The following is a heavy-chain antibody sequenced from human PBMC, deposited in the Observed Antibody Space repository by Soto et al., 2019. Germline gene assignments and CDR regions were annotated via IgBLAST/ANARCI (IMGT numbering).Heavy chain of an antibody. J-gene: IGHJ6*02. CDR2: IYWDGDR. Sequence: QITLKESGPTLVKPTQTLTLTCTFAGFSLSTGGMGVGWIRQPPGKALEWLALIYWDGDRRYRPSLMWSLTIAKDTSKNQVVLTMTNMDPVDTATYYCVHSRCGGDCLQSYASHYYYRMDIWGQGTTVTVSS. V-gene: IGHV2-5*02. CDR1: GFSLSTGGMG. D-gene: IGHD2-21*02. CDR3: VHSRCGGDCLQSYASHYYYRMDI.